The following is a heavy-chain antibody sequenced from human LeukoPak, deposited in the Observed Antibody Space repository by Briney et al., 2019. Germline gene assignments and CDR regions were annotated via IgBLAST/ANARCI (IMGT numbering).Heavy chain of an antibody. CDR2: IYASGST. V-gene: IGHV4-61*02. D-gene: IGHD2-2*01. CDR3: ARTSSSWPFDY. Sequence: SETLSLTCTVSGGSISSGGYYWSWIRQSGGKGLECIGRIYASGSTNYNPSLKSRVTMSVDTSKNQVSLKLSFVTAADTAVYYCARTSSSWPFDYWGQGTLVTVSS. CDR1: GGSISSGGYY. J-gene: IGHJ4*02.